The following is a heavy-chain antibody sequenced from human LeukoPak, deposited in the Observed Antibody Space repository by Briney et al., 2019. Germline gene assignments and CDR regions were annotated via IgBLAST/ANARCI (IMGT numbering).Heavy chain of an antibody. CDR1: GFTFSGYA. CDR2: FKTKYHQV. Sequence: GGSLRLSCVASGFTFSGYAMNWVRQAPGKGLEWVSTFKTKYHQVYYAESVRGRFTISTDNSRNTVFLQMNSLRADDTALYHCARSVPDYTRFDYWGQGALVTVSS. CDR3: ARSVPDYTRFDY. D-gene: IGHD4-4*01. V-gene: IGHV3-23*05. J-gene: IGHJ4*02.